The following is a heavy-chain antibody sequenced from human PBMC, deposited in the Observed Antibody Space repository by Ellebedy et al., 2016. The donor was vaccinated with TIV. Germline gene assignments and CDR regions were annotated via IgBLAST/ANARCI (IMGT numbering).Heavy chain of an antibody. D-gene: IGHD6-19*01. V-gene: IGHV3-23*01. CDR3: AKYSISSGWYALFCDY. CDR1: GFTFSSYA. CDR2: ISGSGGST. J-gene: IGHJ4*02. Sequence: PGGSLRLPCAASGFTFSSYAMSWVRQAPGKGLEWVSAISGSGGSTYYADSVKGRFTISSDNSNNTLFLQMASLRADDTAVYYCAKYSISSGWYALFCDYWGQGALVTVSS.